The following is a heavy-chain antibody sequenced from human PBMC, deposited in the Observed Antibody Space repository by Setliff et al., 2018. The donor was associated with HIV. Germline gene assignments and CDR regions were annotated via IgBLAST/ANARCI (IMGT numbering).Heavy chain of an antibody. CDR2: MYHSGST. CDR1: GHSISSGYY. V-gene: IGHV4-38-2*01. J-gene: IGHJ5*02. Sequence: SETLSLTCSVSGHSISSGYYWGWIRQPPGKGLEWIGTMYHSGSTYYNPSLKSRVTIAVDTSKNQFSLKLSSVTAADTAMYYCASRIYYYDESRVLREEGFVPWGQGTLVTVSS. D-gene: IGHD3-22*01. CDR3: ASRIYYYDESRVLREEGFVP.